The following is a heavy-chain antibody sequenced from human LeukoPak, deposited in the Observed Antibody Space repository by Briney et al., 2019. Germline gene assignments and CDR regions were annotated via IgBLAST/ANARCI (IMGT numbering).Heavy chain of an antibody. CDR3: ARDRLEGGETFDS. Sequence: KPGGSLRLSCAASGFSFRSYYMGWVRQPPGKGLEWLSSITGSSSYISYADSVKGRFTISRDNAEKSLFLQMNSLRPEDTAVYFCARDRLEGGETFDSWGQGTLVTVSS. CDR1: GFSFRSYY. D-gene: IGHD1-1*01. J-gene: IGHJ4*02. CDR2: ITGSSSYI. V-gene: IGHV3-21*01.